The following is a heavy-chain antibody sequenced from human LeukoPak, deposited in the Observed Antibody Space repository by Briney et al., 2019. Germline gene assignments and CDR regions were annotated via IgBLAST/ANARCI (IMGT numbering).Heavy chain of an antibody. V-gene: IGHV3-21*01. D-gene: IGHD3-3*01. CDR3: ARDTPYYDFWSGFPDV. Sequence: GGSLRLSCAASGFTFSSYSMNWVRQAPGKGLEWVSSISSSSSYIYYADSVKGRFTISRDNAKNSLYLQMNSLRAEDTAVYYCARDTPYYDFWSGFPDVWGKGTTVTVSS. CDR2: ISSSSSYI. J-gene: IGHJ6*04. CDR1: GFTFSSYS.